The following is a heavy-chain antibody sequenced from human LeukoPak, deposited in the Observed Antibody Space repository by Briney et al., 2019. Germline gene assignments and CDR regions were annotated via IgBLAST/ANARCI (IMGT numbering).Heavy chain of an antibody. J-gene: IGHJ4*02. CDR3: ARDGSNYYGSGREIFDY. CDR2: ISGSGGST. D-gene: IGHD3-10*01. CDR1: GFTFSSYA. V-gene: IGHV3-23*01. Sequence: PGGSLRLSCAASGFTFSSYALTWVRQAPGKGLEWVSGISGSGGSTYYADSVKGRFTISRDNSKNTLYLQMNSLRAEDTAVYFCARDGSNYYGSGREIFDYWGQGTLVTVSS.